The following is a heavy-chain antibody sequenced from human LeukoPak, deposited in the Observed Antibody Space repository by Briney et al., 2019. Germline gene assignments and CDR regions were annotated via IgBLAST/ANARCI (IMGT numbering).Heavy chain of an antibody. CDR1: GGSFSGYY. CDR2: INHSGST. Sequence: SETLSLTCAVYGGSFSGYYWSWIRQPPGKGLEWIGEINHSGSTNYNPSLKSRVTISVDTSKNQFSLKLSSVPAADTAVYYCARRMGIGSGSYYNRLDYWGQGTLVTVSS. J-gene: IGHJ4*02. CDR3: ARRMGIGSGSYYNRLDY. V-gene: IGHV4-34*01. D-gene: IGHD3-10*01.